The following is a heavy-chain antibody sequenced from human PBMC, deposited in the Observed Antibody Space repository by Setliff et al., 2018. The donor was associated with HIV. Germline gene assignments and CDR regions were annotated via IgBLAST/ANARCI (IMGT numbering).Heavy chain of an antibody. Sequence: LRLSCAASELTFSNYAMTWVRQAPGKGLEWVSSLSGSGGRTGYADSVKGRFTISRDNAKNSLYLQMNSLRAEDTALYYCARGVTMIEGGYYFDYWGQGTLVTVSS. J-gene: IGHJ4*02. CDR2: LSGSGGRT. V-gene: IGHV3-20*04. CDR1: ELTFSNYA. D-gene: IGHD3-22*01. CDR3: ARGVTMIEGGYYFDY.